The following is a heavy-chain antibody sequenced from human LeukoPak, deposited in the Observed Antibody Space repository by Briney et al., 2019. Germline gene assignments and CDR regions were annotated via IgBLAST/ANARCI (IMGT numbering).Heavy chain of an antibody. CDR1: GFSFSTST. CDR3: AKSRLCSGGSCSHFDY. V-gene: IGHV3-23*01. CDR2: ISGSGFTT. D-gene: IGHD2-15*01. Sequence: PGGSLRLCCAASGFSFSTSTMSWVRQAPGKGLEWVSSISGSGFTTYYADSVKGRFTISRDNFKDTLYLQMNSLRGEDTAAYYCAKSRLCSGGSCSHFDYWGQGTLVTVSS. J-gene: IGHJ4*02.